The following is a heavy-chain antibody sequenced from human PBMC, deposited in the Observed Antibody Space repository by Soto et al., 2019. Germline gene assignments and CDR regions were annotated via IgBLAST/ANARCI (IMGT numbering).Heavy chain of an antibody. CDR3: ARSGVAALDS. J-gene: IGHJ5*01. CDR1: GFTFRDYS. D-gene: IGHD2-8*01. CDR2: ITSKSTYI. V-gene: IGHV3-21*06. Sequence: EVQLVESGGGLVKPGGSLRLSCAASGFTFRDYSLNWVRQAPGKGLEWVSSITSKSTYIYYADSVKGRFTISGDNAKSSLYLQMDSLRADDTAVYFCARSGVAALDSWGQGTLVTVSS.